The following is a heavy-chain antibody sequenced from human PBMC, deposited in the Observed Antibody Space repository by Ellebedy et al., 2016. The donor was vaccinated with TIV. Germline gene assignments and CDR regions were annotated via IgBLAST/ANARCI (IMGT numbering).Heavy chain of an antibody. CDR3: ARDLRVGSYLDY. CDR2: LGHDGNYE. V-gene: IGHV3-33*01. J-gene: IGHJ4*02. CDR1: GFTFSVFG. D-gene: IGHD3-10*01. Sequence: SLKISCAASGFTFSVFGMHWVRQAPGKGLEWVAVLGHDGNYEYYADSVKGRFTISRDNSKNSLYLQISSLRVEDTAVYYCARDLRVGSYLDYWGQGTLLSVSS.